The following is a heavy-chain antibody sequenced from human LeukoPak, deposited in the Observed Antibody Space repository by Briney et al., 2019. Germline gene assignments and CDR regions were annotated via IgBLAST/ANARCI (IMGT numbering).Heavy chain of an antibody. CDR2: IFYSGST. V-gene: IGHV4-39*01. J-gene: IGHJ4*02. D-gene: IGHD3-10*01. CDR3: ARHIGRYYYGSGRSGYFDY. CDR1: GGSISTSSYY. Sequence: SETLSLTCTVSGGSISTSSYYWGWVRQPPGKGLEWIGNIFYSGSTYYSPSLKSRVTISLDTSKNQFSLKLSSVTAADTAVYYCARHIGRYYYGSGRSGYFDYWGQGTLVTVSS.